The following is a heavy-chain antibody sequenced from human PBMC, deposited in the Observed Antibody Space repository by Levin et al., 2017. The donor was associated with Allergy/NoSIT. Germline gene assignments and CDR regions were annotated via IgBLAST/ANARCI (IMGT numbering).Heavy chain of an antibody. D-gene: IGHD5-18*01. Sequence: QPGGSLRLSCAASGFTFEDYAMHWVRLAPGKGLEWVSGISWNSGNIGYADSVKGRFFISRDNVKNSLYLQMNSLRTEDTALYYCAKDKDAYSTMFYFDYWGQGALITVSS. CDR2: ISWNSGNI. J-gene: IGHJ4*02. V-gene: IGHV3-9*01. CDR1: GFTFEDYA. CDR3: AKDKDAYSTMFYFDY.